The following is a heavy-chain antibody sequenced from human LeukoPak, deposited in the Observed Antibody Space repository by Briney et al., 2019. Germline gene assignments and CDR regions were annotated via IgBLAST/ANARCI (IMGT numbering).Heavy chain of an antibody. V-gene: IGHV3-21*01. CDR3: ARDNIPYYYDSSVYSRGIAFDI. CDR1: GFTFSSYS. D-gene: IGHD3-22*01. Sequence: PGGSLRLSCAASGFTFSSYSMNWVRQAPGKGLEWVSSISSSSSYIYYADSVKGRFTISRDNAKNSLYLQMNSLRAEDTAVYYCARDNIPYYYDSSVYSRGIAFDIWGQGTMVTVSS. J-gene: IGHJ3*02. CDR2: ISSSSSYI.